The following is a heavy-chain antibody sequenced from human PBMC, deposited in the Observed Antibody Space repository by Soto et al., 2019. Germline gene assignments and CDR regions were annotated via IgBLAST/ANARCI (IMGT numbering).Heavy chain of an antibody. CDR1: GFTFSTYG. CDR3: AKDGQRWQTRWEDFDY. Sequence: GGSLRLSCAASGFTFSTYGMHWVRQAPGKGLEWVAVISYDGSNKYYADSVKGRFTISRDNSKNTLYLQMNSLRAEDTAVYYCAKDGQRWQTRWEDFDYWGQGTLVTVSS. J-gene: IGHJ4*02. D-gene: IGHD1-26*01. CDR2: ISYDGSNK. V-gene: IGHV3-30*18.